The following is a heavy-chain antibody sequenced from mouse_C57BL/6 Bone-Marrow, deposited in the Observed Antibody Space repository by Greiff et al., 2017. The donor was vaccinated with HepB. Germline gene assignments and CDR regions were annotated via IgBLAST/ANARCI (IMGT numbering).Heavy chain of an antibody. CDR3: ARGGSSSAWFAC. D-gene: IGHD1-1*01. CDR2: ISHGGSYT. J-gene: IGHJ3*01. V-gene: IGHV5-4*03. CDR1: GFTFSSYA. Sequence: EVMLVESGGGLVKPGASLKLSCAASGFTFSSYAMPWVRQTPEKRLEWVATISHGGSYTYYPDNVKGRFTISRDNAKNNLYLQMSHLKSEDTAMYYCARGGSSSAWFACWGQGTLVTVAA.